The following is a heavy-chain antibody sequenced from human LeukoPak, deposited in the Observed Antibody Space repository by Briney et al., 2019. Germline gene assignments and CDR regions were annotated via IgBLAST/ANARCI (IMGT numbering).Heavy chain of an antibody. CDR1: GGSFSGYY. CDR2: IIHSGST. D-gene: IGHD3-10*01. V-gene: IGHV4-34*01. J-gene: IGHJ6*02. Sequence: SETLSLTCAVYGGSFSGYYWSWIRQPPGKGLEWIGEIIHSGSTNYNPSLKSRVTISVDTSKNKFSLKMSSVTAADTAVYYCARGPRLWFGENYYYYGMDVWGQGTTVTVSS. CDR3: ARGPRLWFGENYYYYGMDV.